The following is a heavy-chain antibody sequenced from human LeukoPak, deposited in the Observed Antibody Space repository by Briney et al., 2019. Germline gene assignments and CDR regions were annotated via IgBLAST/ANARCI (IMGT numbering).Heavy chain of an antibody. D-gene: IGHD3-3*01. CDR1: GFTFSGHW. V-gene: IGHV3-7*03. CDR3: ARGKSYDFWSGYYIAGDY. J-gene: IGHJ4*02. CDR2: IKQDGSEE. Sequence: GESLRLSCAASGFTFSGHWMSWVRQAPGKGLEWVANIKQDGSEEFYVDSVKGRFTISRDNAKNSLYLQMNSLRAEDTAVYFCARGKSYDFWSGYYIAGDYWGQGTLVTVSS.